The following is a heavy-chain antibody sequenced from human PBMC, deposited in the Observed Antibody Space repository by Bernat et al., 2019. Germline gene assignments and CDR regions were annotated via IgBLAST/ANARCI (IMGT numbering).Heavy chain of an antibody. J-gene: IGHJ4*02. Sequence: EVQLVESGGGLVQPGGSLRLSCAASGFTFSDYSMNWVRQAPGKGLEWVSYISSSSSAMYYADSVKGRFTISRDNAKNSLYLHMNSLRDKDTAVYYCARIRGASNYDGWGQGTLVTVSS. CDR1: GFTFSDYS. D-gene: IGHD4-11*01. CDR3: ARIRGASNYDG. CDR2: ISSSSSAM. V-gene: IGHV3-48*02.